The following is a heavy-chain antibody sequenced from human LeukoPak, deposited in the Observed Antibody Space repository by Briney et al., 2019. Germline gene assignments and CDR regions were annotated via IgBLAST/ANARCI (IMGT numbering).Heavy chain of an antibody. D-gene: IGHD6-13*01. Sequence: GGSLRLSCAASGFTLSSYEMNWVRLAPGKGLEWISYISRTGNSIYYADSVKGRFTISRGSAKNSLYLQMNSLRAEDTAVYYCARGPYSSNWYVDYWGQGTLVTVAS. V-gene: IGHV3-48*03. CDR3: ARGPYSSNWYVDY. CDR1: GFTLSSYE. CDR2: ISRTGNSI. J-gene: IGHJ4*02.